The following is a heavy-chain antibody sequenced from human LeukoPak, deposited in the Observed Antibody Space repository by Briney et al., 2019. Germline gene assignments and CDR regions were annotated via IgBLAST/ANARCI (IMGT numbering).Heavy chain of an antibody. J-gene: IGHJ4*02. CDR1: GYTFTNYY. CDR3: ARDRPPNHFDY. V-gene: IGHV1-46*01. D-gene: IGHD1-14*01. CDR2: INPSGGST. Sequence: ASVKVSCKASGYTFTNYYLHWVRQAPGQGLEWMGIINPSGGSTTYAQKFQGRVTMTRDTSTSTVYMELSSPRSEDTAVYYCARDRPPNHFDYWGQGTLVTISS.